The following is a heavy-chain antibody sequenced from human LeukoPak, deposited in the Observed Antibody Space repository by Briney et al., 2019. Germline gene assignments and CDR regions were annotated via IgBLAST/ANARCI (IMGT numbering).Heavy chain of an antibody. CDR3: ARDTLYPGIAVAGTFDP. CDR1: GYTFTSYG. V-gene: IGHV1-18*01. CDR2: ISAYNGNT. Sequence: GASVKVSCEASGYTFTSYGISWVRQAPGQGLEWMGWISAYNGNTNYAQKLQGRVTMTTDTSTSTAYMELRSLRSDDTAVYYCARDTLYPGIAVAGTFDPWGQGTLVTVSS. J-gene: IGHJ5*02. D-gene: IGHD6-19*01.